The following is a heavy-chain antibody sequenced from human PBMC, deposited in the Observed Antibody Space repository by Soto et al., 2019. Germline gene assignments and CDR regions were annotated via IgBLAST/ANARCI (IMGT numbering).Heavy chain of an antibody. CDR3: AXEEGGSGWYRSGNWFDP. J-gene: IGHJ5*02. Sequence: SRALSLTCAISGDSVSSNSAAWNWIRQSPSRGLEWLGRTYYRSKWYNDYAVSVKSRITINPDTSKNQFSLQLNSVTPEDTAVYYCAXEEGGSGWYRSGNWFDPWGQGTLVTVSS. V-gene: IGHV6-1*01. CDR1: GDSVSSNSAA. CDR2: TYYRSKWYN. D-gene: IGHD6-19*01.